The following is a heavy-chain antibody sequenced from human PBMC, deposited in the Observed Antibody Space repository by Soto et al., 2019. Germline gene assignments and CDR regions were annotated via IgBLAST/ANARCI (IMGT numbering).Heavy chain of an antibody. D-gene: IGHD2-15*01. CDR1: CGSFSGYC. CDR3: AGYSSGGSCRRWGMEV. Sequence: PSETLSLTCAVYCGSFSGYCWSCIRQPPGKGLEWIGEINHSGSTNYNPSLKSRVTISVDTSKNPFSLKLSSVTAADTAVYYCAGYSSGGSCRRWGMEVWGKGSTVT. CDR2: INHSGST. V-gene: IGHV4-34*01. J-gene: IGHJ6*04.